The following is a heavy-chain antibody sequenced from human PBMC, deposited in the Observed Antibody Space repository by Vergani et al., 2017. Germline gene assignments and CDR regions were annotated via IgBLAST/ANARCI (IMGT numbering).Heavy chain of an antibody. Sequence: QVQLVESGGGVVQPGGSLRLSCAAPKFTFSSYGMHWVRQAPGKGLEWVAFIRYDGSNKYYADSVKGRFTISRDNSKNTLYLQMNSLRAEDTAVYYCAKDRFDWLDYWGQGTLVTVSS. J-gene: IGHJ4*02. CDR2: IRYDGSNK. CDR1: KFTFSSYG. D-gene: IGHD3-9*01. CDR3: AKDRFDWLDY. V-gene: IGHV3-30*02.